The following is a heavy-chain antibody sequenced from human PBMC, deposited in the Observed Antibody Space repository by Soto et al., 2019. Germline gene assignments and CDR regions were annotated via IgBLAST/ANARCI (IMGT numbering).Heavy chain of an antibody. V-gene: IGHV3-21*01. CDR2: IGRRSDI. CDR3: AREETAWPLAYGLDV. CDR1: GFSFSTYS. D-gene: IGHD2-21*02. J-gene: IGHJ6*02. Sequence: GSLRLSCEASGFSFSTYSMHWVRQAPGKGLEWVSSIGRRSDIYYADSVKGRFTISRDNAKNSVSLQMNSLRDEDTAVYYCAREETAWPLAYGLDVCGQGTTVTVSS.